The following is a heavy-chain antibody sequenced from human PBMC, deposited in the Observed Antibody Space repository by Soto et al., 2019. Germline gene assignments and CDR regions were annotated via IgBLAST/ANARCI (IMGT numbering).Heavy chain of an antibody. CDR3: ARDQVAARTGWFDP. V-gene: IGHV1-2*02. Sequence: ASVKVSCKASGYTFTGYYMHWVRQAPGQGLEWMGWINPNSGGTNYAQKFQGRVTMTRDTSISTAYMELSRLRSDDTAVYYCARDQVAARTGWFDPWGQGTLVTVSS. CDR2: INPNSGGT. CDR1: GYTFTGYY. D-gene: IGHD6-6*01. J-gene: IGHJ5*02.